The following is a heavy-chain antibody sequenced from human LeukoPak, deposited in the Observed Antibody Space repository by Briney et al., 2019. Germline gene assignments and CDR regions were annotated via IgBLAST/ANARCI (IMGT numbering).Heavy chain of an antibody. V-gene: IGHV3-48*03. CDR2: ISSSGSTI. CDR3: ARESVSSEGYFDY. D-gene: IGHD3-22*01. Sequence: GGSLRLSCAASGFTFSSYEMNRVRQAPGKGLEWASYISSSGSTIYYADSVKGRFTISRDNAKNSLYLQMNSLRAEDTAVYYCARESVSSEGYFDYWGQGTLVTVSS. J-gene: IGHJ4*02. CDR1: GFTFSSYE.